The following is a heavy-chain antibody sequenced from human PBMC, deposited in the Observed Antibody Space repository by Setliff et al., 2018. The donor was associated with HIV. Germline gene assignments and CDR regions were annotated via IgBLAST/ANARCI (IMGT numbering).Heavy chain of an antibody. Sequence: SETLSLPCAVSGYSISTAYYWGWIRQPPGKGLEWIGSVYHSGTTYYNPSLKSRVTISVDMSNNQFSLKVTSVTAADTAVYYCARQGLTMNRGVPAPILYYFDYWGPGILVTVSS. CDR3: ARQGLTMNRGVPAPILYYFDY. J-gene: IGHJ4*02. V-gene: IGHV4-38-2*01. CDR2: VYHSGTT. D-gene: IGHD3-10*01. CDR1: GYSISTAYY.